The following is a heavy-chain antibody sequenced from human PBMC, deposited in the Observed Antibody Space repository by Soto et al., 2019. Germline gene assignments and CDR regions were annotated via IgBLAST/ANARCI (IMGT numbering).Heavy chain of an antibody. CDR1: GFNLSHPW. D-gene: IGHD3-9*01. J-gene: IGHJ4*02. CDR3: TTGIYYDILTGYHNVAY. CDR2: IKSKTDGGTA. V-gene: IGHV3-15*01. Sequence: GGFPGLSCVASGFNLSHPWMTWVRQAAGKGLEWVGRIKSKTDGGTADYAAPVKGRATISRDDSKNTVYLQMNSLKTEDTAVYYCTTGIYYDILTGYHNVAYWGQGALVTVSS.